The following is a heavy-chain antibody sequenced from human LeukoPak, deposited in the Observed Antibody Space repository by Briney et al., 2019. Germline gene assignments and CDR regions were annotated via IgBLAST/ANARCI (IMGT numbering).Heavy chain of an antibody. CDR1: GYTFPSYY. J-gene: IGHJ6*03. CDR2: INPSGGST. Sequence: GASVKVSCKASGYTFPSYYMHWVRQAPGQGLEWMGIINPSGGSTSYAQKFQGRVTMTRDTSTSTVYMELSSLRSEDTAVYYCARDDSSGYYLLTYYMDVWGKGTTVTVSS. D-gene: IGHD3-22*01. V-gene: IGHV1-46*01. CDR3: ARDDSSGYYLLTYYMDV.